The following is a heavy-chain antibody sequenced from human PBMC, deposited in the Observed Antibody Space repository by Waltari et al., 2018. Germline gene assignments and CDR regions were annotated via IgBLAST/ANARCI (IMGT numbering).Heavy chain of an antibody. D-gene: IGHD2-15*01. V-gene: IGHV3-21*01. CDR2: ISSTSRYI. J-gene: IGHJ4*02. Sequence: NWVRKAPGKGLEWVSSISSTSRYIYYADSVKGRFTISRDNAKNSLSLHMNSLRAEDTAVYYCARGSCRGFIFYFDFWGQGTLVTVSS. CDR3: ARGSCRGFIFYFDF.